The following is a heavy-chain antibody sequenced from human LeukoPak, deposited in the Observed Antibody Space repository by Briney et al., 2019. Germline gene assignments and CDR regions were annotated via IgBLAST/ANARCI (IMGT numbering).Heavy chain of an antibody. J-gene: IGHJ6*02. D-gene: IGHD6-19*01. CDR3: TSLGGSGWPSGMDV. CDR2: IRSKANSYAT. CDR1: GFAFSGSA. Sequence: GGSLKLSCAASGFAFSGSAMHWVRQASGKGLEWVGRIRSKANSYATAYAASVKGRFTISRDDSKNTAYLQMNSLKTEDTAVYYCTSLGGSGWPSGMDVWGQGTTVTVSS. V-gene: IGHV3-73*01.